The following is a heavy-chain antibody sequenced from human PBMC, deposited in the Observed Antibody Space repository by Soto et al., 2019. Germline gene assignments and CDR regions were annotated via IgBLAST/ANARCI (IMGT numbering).Heavy chain of an antibody. J-gene: IGHJ6*02. CDR1: GYTFTSYA. Sequence: QVQLVQSGAEVKKPGASVKVSCKASGYTFTSYAMHWVRQAPGQRLEWMGWINAGNGNTKYSQKFQGRVTITRDTSASTAYMELSSLRSEDTAVYYCARDQSDYSYGFYYYYYGMDVWGQGTTVTVSS. CDR3: ARDQSDYSYGFYYYYYGMDV. V-gene: IGHV1-3*01. CDR2: INAGNGNT. D-gene: IGHD5-18*01.